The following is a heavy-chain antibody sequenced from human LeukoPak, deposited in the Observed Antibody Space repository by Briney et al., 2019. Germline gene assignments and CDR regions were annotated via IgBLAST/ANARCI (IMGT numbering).Heavy chain of an antibody. V-gene: IGHV4-31*03. Sequence: NPSQTLSLTCTVSGGSISSGGYYWGWIRQHPGKGLEWIGYIYYSGSTYYNPSLKSRVTISVDTSKNQFSLKLSSVTAADTAVYYCAREGVTAIRDAFDIWGQGTMVTVSS. CDR1: GGSISSGGYY. D-gene: IGHD2-21*02. CDR3: AREGVTAIRDAFDI. CDR2: IYYSGST. J-gene: IGHJ3*02.